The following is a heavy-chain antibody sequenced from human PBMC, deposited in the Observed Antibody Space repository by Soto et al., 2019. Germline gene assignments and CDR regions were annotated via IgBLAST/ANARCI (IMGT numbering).Heavy chain of an antibody. Sequence: PGGSLRLSCAASGFTFSSYGMHWVRQAPGKGLEWVAVISYDGSNKYYADSVKGRFTISRDNSKNTLYLQMNSLRAEDTAVYYCAKGGSGYLRFFDYWGQGTLVTVSS. CDR2: ISYDGSNK. J-gene: IGHJ4*02. CDR1: GFTFSSYG. D-gene: IGHD3-22*01. V-gene: IGHV3-30*18. CDR3: AKGGSGYLRFFDY.